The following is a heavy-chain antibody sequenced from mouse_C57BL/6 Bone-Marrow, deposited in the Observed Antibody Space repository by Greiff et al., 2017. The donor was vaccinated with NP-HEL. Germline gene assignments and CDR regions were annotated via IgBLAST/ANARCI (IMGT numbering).Heavy chain of an antibody. V-gene: IGHV1-26*01. D-gene: IGHD2-5*01. CDR3: ATRPAYYSNLYYFDY. CDR2: INPNNGGT. Sequence: VQLKQSGPELVKPGASVKISCKASGYTFTDYYMNWVKQSHGKSLEWIGDINPNNGGTSYNQKFKGKATLTVDKSSSTAYMELRSLTSEDSAVYYCATRPAYYSNLYYFDYWGQGTTLTVSS. J-gene: IGHJ2*01. CDR1: GYTFTDYY.